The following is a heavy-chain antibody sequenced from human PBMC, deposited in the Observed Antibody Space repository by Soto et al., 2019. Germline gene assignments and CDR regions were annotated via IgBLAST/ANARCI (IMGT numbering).Heavy chain of an antibody. CDR1: GLSITDSEMG. J-gene: IGHJ5*02. V-gene: IGHV2-26*01. D-gene: IGHD6-19*01. Sequence: QVTLKESGPVLVKPTETLTLRCTVSGLSITDSEMGVSWIRQPPGQPLEWLAHIDSSGEKSYRTFLKSRLALSKDTSKSQIALTMTHMDPADTATYYCARRHLAVAVSPWFDPWGQGIPVTVSS. CDR2: IDSSGEK. CDR3: ARRHLAVAVSPWFDP.